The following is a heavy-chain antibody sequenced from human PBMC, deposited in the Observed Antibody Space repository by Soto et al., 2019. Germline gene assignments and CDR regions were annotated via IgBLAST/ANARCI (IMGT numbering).Heavy chain of an antibody. Sequence: GGSLRLSCAASGFISDDYAMHWVRQAPGKGLEWVSGISWNSGSIGYADSVKGRFIISRDNAKNSLYLQMNSLRAEDTALYYCAKDKAYDLFGKGSDIWGQGTMVTVSS. D-gene: IGHD3-3*01. CDR1: GFISDDYA. J-gene: IGHJ3*02. CDR3: AKDKAYDLFGKGSDI. CDR2: ISWNSGSI. V-gene: IGHV3-9*02.